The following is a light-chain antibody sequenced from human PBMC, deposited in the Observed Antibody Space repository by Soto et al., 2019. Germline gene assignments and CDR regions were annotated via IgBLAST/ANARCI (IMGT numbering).Light chain of an antibody. Sequence: IQLTQSPSSLSASVGDRVTITCRASQGISSFLAWYQQKPGKAPKLLIYGASTLQSGVPSRFSSSGSGTDFTLTIGSLQPEDFSTYYCQQLNSFPIPFGAGTKVDIK. V-gene: IGKV1-9*01. CDR1: QGISSF. J-gene: IGKJ3*01. CDR3: QQLNSFPIP. CDR2: GAS.